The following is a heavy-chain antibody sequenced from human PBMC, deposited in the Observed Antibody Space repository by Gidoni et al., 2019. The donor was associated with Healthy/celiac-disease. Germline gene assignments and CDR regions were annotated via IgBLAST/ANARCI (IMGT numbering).Heavy chain of an antibody. V-gene: IGHV4-34*01. Sequence: QVQLQQWGAGLLKPSETLSLTCAVYGGSFSGYYWSWIRQPPVKGLEWIGEINHSGSTNYNPSLKSRVTISVDTSKNQFSLKLSSVTAADTAVYYCARTGLKWLLDYWGQGTLVTVSS. CDR3: ARTGLKWLLDY. CDR1: GGSFSGYY. D-gene: IGHD3-22*01. CDR2: INHSGST. J-gene: IGHJ4*02.